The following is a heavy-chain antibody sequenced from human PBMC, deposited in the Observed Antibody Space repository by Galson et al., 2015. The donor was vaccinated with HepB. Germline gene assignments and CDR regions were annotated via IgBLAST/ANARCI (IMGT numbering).Heavy chain of an antibody. V-gene: IGHV3-43*01. J-gene: IGHJ4*02. Sequence: SLRLSCAASGFIFDDYTMHWIRQAPGKGLEWVSLISWDGDNTDYADSVKGRFTVSRDNSKNSLYLQMKSLRTEDTALYYCARDPDSLIAGATLFDYWGQGTLVTVSS. CDR1: GFIFDDYT. D-gene: IGHD1-26*01. CDR3: ARDPDSLIAGATLFDY. CDR2: ISWDGDNT.